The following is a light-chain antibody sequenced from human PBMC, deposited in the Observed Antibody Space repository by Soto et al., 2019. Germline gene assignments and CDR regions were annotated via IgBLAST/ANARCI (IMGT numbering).Light chain of an antibody. CDR2: WAS. V-gene: IGKV4-1*01. Sequence: DIVMTQSPDSLAVSLGERATINCKSSQSVLYSSNNKNYLAWYQQKPGQPPKLLIYWASTRESGVPDRFSGSGSGTEFTLTISSLQPDDFATYYCQQYNSYLVTFGGGTKVDIK. CDR1: QSVLYSSNNKNY. CDR3: QQYNSYLVT. J-gene: IGKJ4*01.